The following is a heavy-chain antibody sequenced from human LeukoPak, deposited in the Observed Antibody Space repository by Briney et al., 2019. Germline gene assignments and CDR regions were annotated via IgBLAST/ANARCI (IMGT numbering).Heavy chain of an antibody. V-gene: IGHV3-72*01. Sequence: GGSLRLSCAASGFTFSSYGMHWVRQAPGQGLEWVGRIRNKVNSYSTEYAASVKGRFTISRDDSKNSLYLQMNSLKTEDTAVYYCARVRYYLDYWGQGTLVTVSS. CDR1: GFTFSSYG. D-gene: IGHD3-9*01. CDR3: ARVRYYLDY. J-gene: IGHJ4*02. CDR2: IRNKVNSYST.